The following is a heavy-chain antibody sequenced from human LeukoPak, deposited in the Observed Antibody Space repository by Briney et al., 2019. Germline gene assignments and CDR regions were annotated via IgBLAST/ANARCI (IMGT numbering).Heavy chain of an antibody. CDR1: GFTLSSYG. D-gene: IGHD2-15*01. V-gene: IGHV3-33*03. CDR2: IFYDGITK. J-gene: IGHJ4*02. CDR3: ATDGPPEEVVSATFDY. Sequence: PGGSLRLSCAASGFTLSSYGMHWVRQAPGKGLEWVAAIFYDGITKKYADSVKGRFTISRDNSKNTLYLQMNSLSAEDTAVYYCATDGPPEEVVSATFDYWGQGTLVTVSS.